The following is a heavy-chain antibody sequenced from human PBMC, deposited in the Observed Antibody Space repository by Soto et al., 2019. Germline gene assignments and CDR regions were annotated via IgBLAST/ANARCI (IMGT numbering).Heavy chain of an antibody. CDR2: ISGSGGST. D-gene: IGHD3-22*01. J-gene: IGHJ4*02. V-gene: IGHV3-23*01. CDR3: AKDRPYYYDSSGYPFDY. CDR1: GFTFSSYA. Sequence: GGSLRLSCAASGFTFSSYAMSWVRQAPGKGLEWVSAISGSGGSTYYADSVKGRFTISRDNSKNTLYLQMNSLRAEDTAVYYCAKDRPYYYDSSGYPFDYWGQGTLVTVSS.